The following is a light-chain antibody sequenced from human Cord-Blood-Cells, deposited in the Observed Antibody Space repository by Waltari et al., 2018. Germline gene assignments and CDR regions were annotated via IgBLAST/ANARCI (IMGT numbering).Light chain of an antibody. CDR2: GAS. CDR1: QSVSSSY. V-gene: IGKV3-20*01. CDR3: QQYGSSRT. Sequence: EIVLTQSPGTLSLSPGERATLSCRASQSVSSSYSAWYQQKPGQAPRLLYYGASSRATGIPDRFSGSGSGTDFTLTISRLEPEDFAVYYCQQYGSSRTFGQGTKVEIK. J-gene: IGKJ1*01.